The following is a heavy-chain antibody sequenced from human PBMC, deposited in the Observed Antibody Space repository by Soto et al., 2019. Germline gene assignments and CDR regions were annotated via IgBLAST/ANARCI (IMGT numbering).Heavy chain of an antibody. CDR3: ARRGMSKIGFDT. CDR2: FNPSGDAT. V-gene: IGHV1-46*01. J-gene: IGHJ3*01. Sequence: QVQLVQSGAEVKKPGTSVKVSCKASGYIFSNYYMHWVRQAPGQGLEWMGVFNPSGDATHYAQSLQGRVSVSRDTSPRTVYIELSTLSSEDTAVYYCARRGMSKIGFDTWGQGTMVTVSS. CDR1: GYIFSNYY. D-gene: IGHD3-9*01.